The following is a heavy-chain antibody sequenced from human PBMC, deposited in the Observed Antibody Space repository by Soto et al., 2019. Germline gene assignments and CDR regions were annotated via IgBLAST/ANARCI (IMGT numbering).Heavy chain of an antibody. CDR3: ARGQSNYYGYYFDY. Sequence: SETLSLTCTVSGGSISSHYWSWIRQSPGKGLEWIGYIYNSGSTKYNPSLKSRVTISVDTSKNHFSLKVSPVTAADTAVYYCARGQSNYYGYYFDYWGQGTLVTVS. V-gene: IGHV4-59*11. D-gene: IGHD3-10*01. J-gene: IGHJ4*02. CDR1: GGSISSHY. CDR2: IYNSGST.